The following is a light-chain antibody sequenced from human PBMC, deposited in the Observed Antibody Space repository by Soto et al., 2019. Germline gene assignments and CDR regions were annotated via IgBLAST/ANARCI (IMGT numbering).Light chain of an antibody. Sequence: QSALTQPASVSGYPGQSITISCTGSSSDVGGYEFVSCYQQHPGKAPKLVISEVSVRPSGISDRFSGSKSGNTASLTISGLQADDEASYYCSSYTITTALVFGSGTKVTVL. J-gene: IGLJ1*01. CDR3: SSYTITTALV. CDR2: EVS. V-gene: IGLV2-14*01. CDR1: SSDVGGYEF.